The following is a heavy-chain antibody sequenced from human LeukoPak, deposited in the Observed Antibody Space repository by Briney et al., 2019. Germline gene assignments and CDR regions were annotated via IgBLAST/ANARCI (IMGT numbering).Heavy chain of an antibody. D-gene: IGHD2-21*02. CDR1: GASITSYY. J-gene: IGHJ3*02. Sequence: SETLSLTCTVSGASITSYYWNWMRQSPGKGLEWIGYGHHSGTTNYNPSLESRGTISVDTSKNQFSLKLSSVRAADTAVYYCARWGESGDSVVHAFDIWGRGTMVTVSS. CDR2: GHHSGTT. CDR3: ARWGESGDSVVHAFDI. V-gene: IGHV4-59*01.